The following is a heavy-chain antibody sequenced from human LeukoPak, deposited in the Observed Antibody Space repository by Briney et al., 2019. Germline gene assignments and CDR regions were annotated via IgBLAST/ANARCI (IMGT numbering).Heavy chain of an antibody. CDR1: GFTVSSNY. Sequence: GGSLRLSCAASGFTVSSNYMSWVRQAPGKRLEWVSYISSRSDSVYYADSVKGRFTISRDNAENSLYLQMNSLRDEDTAVYYCARAMRSGYDYWGQGTLVTVSS. CDR3: ARAMRSGYDY. V-gene: IGHV3-48*02. J-gene: IGHJ4*02. CDR2: ISSRSDSV. D-gene: IGHD5-12*01.